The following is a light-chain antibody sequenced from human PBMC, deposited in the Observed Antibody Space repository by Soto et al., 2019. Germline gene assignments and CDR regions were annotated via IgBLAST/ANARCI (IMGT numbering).Light chain of an antibody. J-gene: IGLJ2*01. CDR3: SSYTSSSTLVV. Sequence: QSVLTQPASVSGSPGQSITISCTGTSSDVGGYNYVSWYQQHPGKAPKLMMYEVSNRPSGVSNRFSGSKSGNTASLTISGLQAEDEADYYCSSYTSSSTLVVFGGGTKLTVL. CDR2: EVS. CDR1: SSDVGGYNY. V-gene: IGLV2-14*01.